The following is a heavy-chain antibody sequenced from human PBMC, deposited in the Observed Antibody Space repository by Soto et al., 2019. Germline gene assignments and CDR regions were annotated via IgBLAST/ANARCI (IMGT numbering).Heavy chain of an antibody. D-gene: IGHD2-15*01. CDR2: IWYDGSNK. CDR1: GFTFSSYG. Sequence: GGSLRLSCAASGFTFSSYGMHWVRQAPGKGLEWVAVIWYDGSNKYYADSVKGRFTISRDNSKNTLYLQMNSLRAEDTAVYYCARDGDIVVVVAATGYMDVWGKGTTVTVS. V-gene: IGHV3-33*01. J-gene: IGHJ6*03. CDR3: ARDGDIVVVVAATGYMDV.